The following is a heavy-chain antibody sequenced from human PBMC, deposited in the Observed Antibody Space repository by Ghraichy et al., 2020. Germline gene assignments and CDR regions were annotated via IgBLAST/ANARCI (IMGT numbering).Heavy chain of an antibody. J-gene: IGHJ4*02. V-gene: IGHV3-23*01. Sequence: GESLNISCAASGFTFSSYAMSWVRQAPGKGLEWVSAISGSGGSTYYADSVKGRFTISRDNSKNTLYLQMNSLRAEDTAVYYCAKVGGDLFWLGYFDYWGQGTLVTVSS. CDR1: GFTFSSYA. D-gene: IGHD3-10*01. CDR2: ISGSGGST. CDR3: AKVGGDLFWLGYFDY.